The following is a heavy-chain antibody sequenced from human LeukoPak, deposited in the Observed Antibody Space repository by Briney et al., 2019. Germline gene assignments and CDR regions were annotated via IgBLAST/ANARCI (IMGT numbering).Heavy chain of an antibody. CDR1: GYSFTNYW. V-gene: IGHV5-51*01. J-gene: IGHJ4*02. D-gene: IGHD2-15*01. Sequence: GESLKISCKGSGYSFTNYWIAWVRQMPGKGLEWMGIISPGDSDTRYSPSFQGQVTISAEKSISTAYLQWSSLKASDTAMYYCARYYCSGGSCHGILDYWGQGTLVTVSS. CDR3: ARYYCSGGSCHGILDY. CDR2: ISPGDSDT.